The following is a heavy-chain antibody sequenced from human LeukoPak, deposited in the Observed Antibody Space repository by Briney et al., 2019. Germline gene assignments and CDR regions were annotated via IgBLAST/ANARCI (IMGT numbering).Heavy chain of an antibody. J-gene: IGHJ2*01. CDR2: IYYSGST. CDR1: GGSISSYY. CDR3: ARGTRYDPGQFDL. Sequence: SETLSLTCTVSGGSISSYYWSWIRQPPGKGLEWIGYIYYSGSTNYNPSLKSRVTISVDTSKNQFSLKLSFVTAADTAVYYCARGTRYDPGQFDLWGRGTLVTVSS. D-gene: IGHD2-2*01. V-gene: IGHV4-59*01.